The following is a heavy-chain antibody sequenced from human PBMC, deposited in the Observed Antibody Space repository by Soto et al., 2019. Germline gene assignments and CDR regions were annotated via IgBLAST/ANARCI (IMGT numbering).Heavy chain of an antibody. CDR3: ARAPGYDHYYYYGMDV. Sequence: SQTLSLTCAISGDSVSSNSAAWNWIRQSPSRGLEWLGRTYYRSKWYNDYAVSVNSRITINPDTSKNQFSLQMNSVTPEDTAVYYCARAPGYDHYYYYGMDVWGQGTTVTVSS. J-gene: IGHJ6*02. CDR1: GDSVSSNSAA. CDR2: TYYRSKWYN. V-gene: IGHV6-1*01. D-gene: IGHD3-3*01.